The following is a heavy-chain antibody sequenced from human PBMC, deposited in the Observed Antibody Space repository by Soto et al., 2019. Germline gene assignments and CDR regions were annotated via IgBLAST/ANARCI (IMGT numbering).Heavy chain of an antibody. D-gene: IGHD2-8*01. CDR1: GFSFDDYA. CDR2: ISWNNGSI. Sequence: GGSLRLSCAASGFSFDDYAMHWVLQAPWKGLEWVSGISWNNGSIGYADSVKGRFTISRDNAKNSLYLQMNSLRVEDTALYYCAKSYLWRKYELYYFDYWGQGTLVTVSS. V-gene: IGHV3-9*01. J-gene: IGHJ4*02. CDR3: AKSYLWRKYELYYFDY.